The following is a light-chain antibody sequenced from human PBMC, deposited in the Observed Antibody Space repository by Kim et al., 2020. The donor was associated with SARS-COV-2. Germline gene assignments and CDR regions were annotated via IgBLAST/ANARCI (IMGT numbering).Light chain of an antibody. J-gene: IGKJ2*01. CDR3: QKYDVAPYT. CDR2: DAS. CDR1: QGIYKY. Sequence: DIQMTQSPSSLSASVGDRVTITCRASQGIYKYLAWYQQKPGGGGGGGVYDASTLQSGFPSRFSGRGSGTSFTLTISSLQPEDVATYYCQKYDVAPYTFGQGTKLEI. V-gene: IGKV1-27*01.